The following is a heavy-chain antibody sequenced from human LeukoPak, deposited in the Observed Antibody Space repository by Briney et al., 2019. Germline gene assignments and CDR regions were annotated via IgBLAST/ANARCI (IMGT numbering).Heavy chain of an antibody. CDR3: ARGPQTRITMVRGVTIDY. J-gene: IGHJ4*02. D-gene: IGHD3-10*01. CDR2: IYYSGST. CDR1: GGSVSSGSYY. V-gene: IGHV4-61*01. Sequence: SETLSLTCTVSGGSVSSGSYYWSWIRQPPGKGLEWIGYIYYSGSTNYNPSLKSRVTISVDTSKNQFSLKLSSVTAADTAVYYWARGPQTRITMVRGVTIDYWGQGTPVTVSS.